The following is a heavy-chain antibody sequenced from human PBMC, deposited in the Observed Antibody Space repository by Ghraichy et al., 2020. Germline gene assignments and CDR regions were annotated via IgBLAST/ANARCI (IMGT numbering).Heavy chain of an antibody. CDR2: ITSSSRTK. CDR1: GFTFSGYS. V-gene: IGHV3-48*02. J-gene: IGHJ6*02. Sequence: LSLTCVGSGFTFSGYSMNWVRQSPGKGLEWVSYITSSSRTKSYADSVKGRFTISRDNAQNSLYLQMNSLRDDDTAVYYCARGSTVVRFYYYDGMDVWGHGTTVTVSS. CDR3: ARGSTVVRFYYYDGMDV. D-gene: IGHD4-23*01.